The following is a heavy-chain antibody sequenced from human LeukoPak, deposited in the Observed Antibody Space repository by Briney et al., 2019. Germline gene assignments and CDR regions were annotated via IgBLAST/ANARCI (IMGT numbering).Heavy chain of an antibody. CDR1: VFTFSDYW. J-gene: IGHJ3*02. CDR3: AKHPAFDI. CDR2: INSDGTGT. Sequence: PGGSLRLSCAASVFTFSDYWMHWVRQAPGKGPVWVSRINSDGTGTMYADSVKGRFTISRDNAKNTLYLQMNSLRAEDTAVYYCAKHPAFDIWGQGTMVTVSS. V-gene: IGHV3-74*03.